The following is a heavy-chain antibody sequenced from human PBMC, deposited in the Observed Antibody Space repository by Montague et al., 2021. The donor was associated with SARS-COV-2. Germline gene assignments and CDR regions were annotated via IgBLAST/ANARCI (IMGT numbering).Heavy chain of an antibody. CDR1: GYSISSDDW. CDR2: IYHTGST. D-gene: IGHD1-26*01. J-gene: IGHJ4*02. CDR3: ARKGSGRSDLAY. V-gene: IGHV4-4*02. Sequence: SETLSLTCVVSGYSISSDDWRTRCLQPTEKGLSWVVEIYHTGSTKYKPSITSRASMSVDKSWNQFSLRLTSVTAADTAIYSFARKGSGRSDLAYWGQGTLVTVSS.